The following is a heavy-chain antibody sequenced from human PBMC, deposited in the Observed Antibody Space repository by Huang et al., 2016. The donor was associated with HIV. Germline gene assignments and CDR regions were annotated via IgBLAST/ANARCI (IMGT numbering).Heavy chain of an antibody. V-gene: IGHV3-30*18. CDR1: GFSFSSYG. D-gene: IGHD2-8*02. CDR2: SSYDGNGR. CDR3: AKGSGHFDS. J-gene: IGHJ5*01. Sequence: QVWLVESGGGVVQPGRPLRLSCVGSGFSFSSYGIHWVRQAPGRGLEWVACSSYDGNGRSYAGSVKGRFSISRQNYKRTVSLQMNSLRVEDSGVYFCAKGSGHFDSWGQGTLVTVSP.